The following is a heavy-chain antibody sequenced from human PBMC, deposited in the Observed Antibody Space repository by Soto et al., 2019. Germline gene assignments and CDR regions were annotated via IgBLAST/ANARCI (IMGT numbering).Heavy chain of an antibody. V-gene: IGHV3-15*07. D-gene: IGHD3-22*01. CDR2: IKSKTDGGTT. Sequence: SVSNAWMNWVRQAPGKGLEWVGRIKSKTDGGTTDYAAPVKGRFTISRDDSKNMLYLQMNSLKADDTAVYYCTTDGSDYYDSSCFPPTWGQGTLVTVSS. J-gene: IGHJ5*02. CDR3: TTDGSDYYDSSCFPPT. CDR1: SVSNAW.